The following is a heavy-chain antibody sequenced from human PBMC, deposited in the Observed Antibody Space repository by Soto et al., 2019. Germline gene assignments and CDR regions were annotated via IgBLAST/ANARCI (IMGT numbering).Heavy chain of an antibody. D-gene: IGHD6-6*01. Sequence: ASVKVSCRASGYTFTGYYMLWLRRAPGQGLEGMGWINPNSGGTNYAQKFQGWVTMTRDTTISTAYKELSRRRCDDTAVYYCAISSYRRSSPLSGMDVWGQGTTVTVSS. J-gene: IGHJ6*02. V-gene: IGHV1-2*04. CDR1: GYTFTGYY. CDR2: INPNSGGT. CDR3: AISSYRRSSPLSGMDV.